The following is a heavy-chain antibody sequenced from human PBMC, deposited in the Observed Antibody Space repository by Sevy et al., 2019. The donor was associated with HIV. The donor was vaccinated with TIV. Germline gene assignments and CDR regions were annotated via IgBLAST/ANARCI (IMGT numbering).Heavy chain of an antibody. J-gene: IGHJ4*02. D-gene: IGHD7-27*01. CDR1: GFTFSSYS. CDR3: ARVYLGPTDY. V-gene: IGHV3-21*01. Sequence: GGSLRLSCAASGFTFSSYSMNWVRQAPGKGLGWVSSISSGSSYIYYPDSVKGRCTISRDNAKNSLYLQMNSLRAEDTAVYYCARVYLGPTDYWGQGTLVTVSS. CDR2: ISSGSSYI.